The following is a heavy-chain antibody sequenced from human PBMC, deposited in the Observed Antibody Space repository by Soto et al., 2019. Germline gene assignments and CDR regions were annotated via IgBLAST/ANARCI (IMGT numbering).Heavy chain of an antibody. CDR2: IHQTGST. D-gene: IGHD3-10*01. V-gene: IGHV4-31*03. Sequence: QVHLQESGPGVVKPSQTLSLTCSVSGASISSGGYYWNWIRQHPGEGLEWIGYIHQTGSTYYNPSLKSRFTISQDKSKNQFARRLSPVTAADTAVYFWARGKGRAEWFGEGSGLFEQWGQGTVVIVSS. CDR1: GASISSGGYY. J-gene: IGHJ4*02. CDR3: ARGKGRAEWFGEGSGLFEQ.